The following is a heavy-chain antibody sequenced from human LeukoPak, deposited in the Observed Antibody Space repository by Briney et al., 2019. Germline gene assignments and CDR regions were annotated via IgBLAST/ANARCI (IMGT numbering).Heavy chain of an antibody. D-gene: IGHD3-10*01. CDR2: IYYSGST. CDR3: ARLSPGAQWYFDL. CDR1: GGSISSSSYY. V-gene: IGHV4-39*01. Sequence: PSETLSLTCTVSGGSISSSSYYWGWIRQPPGKGLEWIGSIYYSGSTYYSPSLKSRVTISVDTSKNQFSLKLSSVTAADTAVYYCARLSPGAQWYFDLWGRGTLVTVSS. J-gene: IGHJ2*01.